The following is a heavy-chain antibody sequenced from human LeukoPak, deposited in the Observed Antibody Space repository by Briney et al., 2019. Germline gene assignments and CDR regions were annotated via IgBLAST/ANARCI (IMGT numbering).Heavy chain of an antibody. CDR1: GITLSNYG. V-gene: IGHV3-23*01. J-gene: IGHJ3*02. D-gene: IGHD1-26*01. CDR3: ARSNIVGDPRGAFDI. Sequence: GGSLRLSCAVSGITLSNYGMSWVRQAPGKGLEWVAGISGSGGSTNYADSVKGRFTISRDNPKNTLFLQMNSLRAEDTAMYYCARSNIVGDPRGAFDIWGQGTMVTVYS. CDR2: ISGSGGST.